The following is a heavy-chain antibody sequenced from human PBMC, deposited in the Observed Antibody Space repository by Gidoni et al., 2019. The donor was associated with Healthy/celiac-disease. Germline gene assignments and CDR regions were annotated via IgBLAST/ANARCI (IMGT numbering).Heavy chain of an antibody. CDR2: ISSSSSYI. V-gene: IGHV3-21*01. Sequence: EVQLVESGGGLVKPGGSLRLSCAASGFTFSSYSMNWVRQAPGKGLGWFSSISSSSSYIYYADAVKGRFTISRDNAKNSLYLQMNSLRAEDTAVYYCARGPPIAARPFGHDYWGQGTLVTVSS. D-gene: IGHD6-6*01. J-gene: IGHJ4*02. CDR3: ARGPPIAARPFGHDY. CDR1: GFTFSSYS.